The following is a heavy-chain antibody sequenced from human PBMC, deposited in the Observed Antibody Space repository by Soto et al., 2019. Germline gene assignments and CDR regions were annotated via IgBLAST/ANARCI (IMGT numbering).Heavy chain of an antibody. J-gene: IGHJ4*02. Sequence: SGPTLVNPTQTLTLTCTVSGFSLTTSGMTLGWIRQPPGKAPEWLALSYQYSPSLQSRLTFTKDTSKNQVVLTMTNVDPGDTATDYCTLRHDSSMGPIYWGQGIQGTVSS. CDR2: SY. CDR3: TLRHDSSMGPIY. D-gene: IGHD2-2*01. V-gene: IGHV2-5*01. CDR1: GFSLTTSGMT.